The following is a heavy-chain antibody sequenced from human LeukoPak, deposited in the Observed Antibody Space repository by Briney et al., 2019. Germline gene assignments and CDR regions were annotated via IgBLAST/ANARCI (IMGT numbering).Heavy chain of an antibody. CDR1: GXSFTSYW. CDR2: SYPGDSDT. CDR3: ARRGEAMDPFDY. J-gene: IGHJ4*02. V-gene: IGHV5-51*01. Sequence: GESLKISCQDSGXSFTSYWIGWARQMPGKGLEWMGNSYPGDSDTRYSPPFQGQVTISADKSINTAYLQWSSLKASDTAIYYCARRGEAMDPFDYWGQGALVTVSS. D-gene: IGHD5-18*01.